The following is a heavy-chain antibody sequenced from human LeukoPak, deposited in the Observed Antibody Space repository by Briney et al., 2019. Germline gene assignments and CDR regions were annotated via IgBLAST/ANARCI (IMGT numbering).Heavy chain of an antibody. D-gene: IGHD3-22*01. V-gene: IGHV3-15*01. CDR1: GFTFSNAW. CDR3: TTEPRRYYYDSSGYPHYYFDY. J-gene: IGHJ4*02. CDR2: IKSKTDGGTT. Sequence: GGSLRLSCAASGFTFSNAWMSWVRQAPGKGLEWVGRIKSKTDGGTTDYAAPVKGRFTISRDDSKNTLYLQMNSLKTEDTAVYYCTTEPRRYYYDSSGYPHYYFDYWGQGTLVTVSS.